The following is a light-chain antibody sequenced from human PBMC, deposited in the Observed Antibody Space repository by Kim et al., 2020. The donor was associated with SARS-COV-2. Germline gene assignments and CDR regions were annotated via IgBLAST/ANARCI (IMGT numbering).Light chain of an antibody. CDR3: HQRSNWPLT. V-gene: IGKV3-11*01. Sequence: LSPGERATPSCRASQSVNTYLAWFQHKPGQTPRLLIYDASNRATGIPARFSGSGSGTDFTLTISSLEPEDFALYYCHQRSNWPLTFGGGTKVDIK. CDR2: DAS. J-gene: IGKJ4*01. CDR1: QSVNTY.